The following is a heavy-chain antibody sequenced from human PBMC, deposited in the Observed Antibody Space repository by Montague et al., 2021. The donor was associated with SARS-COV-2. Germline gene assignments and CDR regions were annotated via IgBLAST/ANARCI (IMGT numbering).Heavy chain of an antibody. J-gene: IGHJ4*02. CDR2: ISDSGST. CDR1: GGSISSFY. CDR3: ARHYGATHRTDY. D-gene: IGHD4-17*01. Sequence: SETLSLTCTVSGGSISSFYWSWFRQPPGKGLEWIGYISDSGSTNYNPSLTSRVTMSVDTSKNQFSLKVNSVTAADTAVYYCARHYGATHRTDYWGQGTLVTVSS. V-gene: IGHV4-59*08.